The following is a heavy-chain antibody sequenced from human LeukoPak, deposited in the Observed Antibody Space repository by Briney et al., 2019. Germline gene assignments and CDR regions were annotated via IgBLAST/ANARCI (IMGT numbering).Heavy chain of an antibody. CDR2: XXXSGGST. Sequence: GASVKVSCKASGYTFTSYYMHWVRQAPGQGLEWXXXXXXSGGSTSYAQKFQGRVTMTRDTSTSTVYMELSSLRSEDTAVYYCARMWIQLWRRNDAFDIWGQGTMVTVSS. J-gene: IGHJ3*02. V-gene: IGHV1-46*01. D-gene: IGHD5-18*01. CDR3: ARMWIQLWRRNDAFDI. CDR1: GYTFTSYY.